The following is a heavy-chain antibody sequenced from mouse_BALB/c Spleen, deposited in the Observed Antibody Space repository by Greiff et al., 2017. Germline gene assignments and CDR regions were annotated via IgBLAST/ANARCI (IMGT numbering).Heavy chain of an antibody. Sequence: QVQLKESGPGLVAPSQSLSITCTVSGFSLTSYGVHWVRQPPGKGLEWLGVIWAGGSTTYNSALMSRLSISKDNSKSQVFLKMNSQQTDDTAMYYCAKDMDTWFAYWGQGTLVTVSA. CDR3: AKDMDTWFAY. CDR1: GFSLTSYG. V-gene: IGHV2-9*02. CDR2: IWAGGST. D-gene: IGHD1-1*02. J-gene: IGHJ3*01.